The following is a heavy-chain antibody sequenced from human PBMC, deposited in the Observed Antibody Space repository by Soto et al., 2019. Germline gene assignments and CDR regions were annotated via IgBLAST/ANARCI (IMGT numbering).Heavy chain of an antibody. CDR2: ISTYNGNT. CDR3: ARDEYNNGRNWLNP. J-gene: IGHJ5*02. CDR1: GYSFSNSG. V-gene: IGHV1-18*01. Sequence: QVELVQSGPEVKKPGASVKVSCKASGYSFSNSGFSWMRQAPGQGLVWMGWISTYNGNTNYAQKFQGRLSMTRDTSTTTAFMELTTLRSDDTAVYYCARDEYNNGRNWLNPWGQGTLVTVTS. D-gene: IGHD2-8*01.